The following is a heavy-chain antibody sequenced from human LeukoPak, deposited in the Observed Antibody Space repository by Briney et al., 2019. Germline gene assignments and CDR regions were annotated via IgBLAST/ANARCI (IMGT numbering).Heavy chain of an antibody. Sequence: PSETLSLTCAVYGGSFSGYYWSWIRQPPGKGREWIGEINHSGSTKDNPSLNSPITTSVDTSKNPFSLKLSSVTAADTAVYYCARVRSGYGTMDVWNKGTTVTVSS. CDR2: INHSGST. CDR1: GGSFSGYY. D-gene: IGHD2-2*03. J-gene: IGHJ6*04. CDR3: ARVRSGYGTMDV. V-gene: IGHV4-34*01.